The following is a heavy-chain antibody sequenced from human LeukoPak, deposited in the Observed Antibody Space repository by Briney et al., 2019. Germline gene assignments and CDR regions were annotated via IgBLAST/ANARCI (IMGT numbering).Heavy chain of an antibody. Sequence: ASVKVSCKASGYTFTSYVMNWVRQATGQGLEWMGWMNPNSGNTGYAQKFQGRVTMTRNTSISTAYMELSSLRSEDTAVYYCARVGLYYGGDDAFDIWGQGTMVTVSS. V-gene: IGHV1-8*02. CDR1: GYTFTSYV. CDR3: ARVGLYYGGDDAFDI. J-gene: IGHJ3*02. CDR2: MNPNSGNT. D-gene: IGHD4-23*01.